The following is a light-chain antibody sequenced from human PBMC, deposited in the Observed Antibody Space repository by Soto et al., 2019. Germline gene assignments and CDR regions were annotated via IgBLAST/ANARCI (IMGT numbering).Light chain of an antibody. J-gene: IGKJ4*01. CDR1: ESVSANY. Sequence: EIVLTQSPGTLSLSPGERATLSCRASESVSANYLAWYQQRSGQAPRLVIYGASSRASAVPDRFSGSGSGAYFTLTISRLEPEDFAVYYCQQYGSSPLTFGGGTKVEIK. CDR2: GAS. V-gene: IGKV3-20*01. CDR3: QQYGSSPLT.